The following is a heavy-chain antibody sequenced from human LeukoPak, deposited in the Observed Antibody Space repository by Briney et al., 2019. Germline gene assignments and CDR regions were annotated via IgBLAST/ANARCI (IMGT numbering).Heavy chain of an antibody. CDR3: ARTNRFGARAGYFDY. D-gene: IGHD3-10*01. V-gene: IGHV4-59*01. Sequence: SETLSLTCTVSGGSISSYYWSWIRQPPGKGLEWIGYIYYSGSTNYNPSLKSRVTISVDTSKNQFSLKLSSVTAADTAVYYCARTNRFGARAGYFDYWGQGTLVTVSS. J-gene: IGHJ4*02. CDR1: GGSISSYY. CDR2: IYYSGST.